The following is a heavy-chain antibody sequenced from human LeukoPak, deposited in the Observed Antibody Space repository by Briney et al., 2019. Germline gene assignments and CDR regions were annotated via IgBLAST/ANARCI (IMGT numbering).Heavy chain of an antibody. CDR2: INWNGGST. CDR3: ARSAVAGKGVHAPDY. D-gene: IGHD6-19*01. J-gene: IGHJ4*02. Sequence: PGGSLRLSCAVSGFIFDDYAMHWVRQTLGKGLEWVSGINWNGGSTGYADSVKGRFTISRDNAKNSLYLQMNSLRAEDTALYYCARSAVAGKGVHAPDYWGQGTLVTVSS. CDR1: GFIFDDYA. V-gene: IGHV3-20*04.